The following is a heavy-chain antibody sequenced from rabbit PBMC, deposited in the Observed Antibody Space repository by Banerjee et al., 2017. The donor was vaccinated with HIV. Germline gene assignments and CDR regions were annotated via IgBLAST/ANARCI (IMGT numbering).Heavy chain of an antibody. CDR2: IYTGSSTTT. J-gene: IGHJ4*01. CDR3: ARDGGYAGGPDGYGDFRL. Sequence: QSLEESGGDLVKPGASLTLTCTASGFSFSNNCWMSWVRQAPGKGLEWIACIYTGSSTTTYYASWAKGRFPISQASSTTVTLQMTSLTAADTATYFCARDGGYAGGPDGYGDFRLWGPGTLVTVS. CDR1: GFSFSNNCW. V-gene: IGHV1S40*01. D-gene: IGHD4-2*01.